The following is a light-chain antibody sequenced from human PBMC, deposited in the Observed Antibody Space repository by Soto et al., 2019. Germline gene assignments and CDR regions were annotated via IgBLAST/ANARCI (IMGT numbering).Light chain of an antibody. CDR3: QQSYSTPPT. V-gene: IGKV1-39*01. CDR2: TAS. J-gene: IGKJ4*01. Sequence: DIQMTQSPSSLSASVGDRVTITCRASQSISIYLNWYQQKPGRPPKLLIYTASNLQSGVPSRFSGSGSGTDFTLTISSLQPEDFATYSCQQSYSTPPTFGGGTKVDIK. CDR1: QSISIY.